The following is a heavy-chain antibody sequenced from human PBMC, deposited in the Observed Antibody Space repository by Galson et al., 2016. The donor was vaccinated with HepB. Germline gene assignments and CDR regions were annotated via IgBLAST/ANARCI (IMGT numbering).Heavy chain of an antibody. D-gene: IGHD2-15*01. CDR3: AKDGGYCSDATCYYRNS. J-gene: IGHJ4*02. CDR1: GFTFSSYA. CDR2: IWYDGSNK. V-gene: IGHV3-33*06. Sequence: SLRLSCAASGFTFSSYAMHWVRQPPGKGLEWVAVIWYDGSNKYYADAVKGQFTISRDNSKKTLYLQMNSLRAEDTAVYYCAKDGGYCSDATCYYRNSWGQGTLVTVSS.